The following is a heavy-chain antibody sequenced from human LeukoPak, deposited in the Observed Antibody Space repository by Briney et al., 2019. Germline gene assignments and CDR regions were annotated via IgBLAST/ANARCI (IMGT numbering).Heavy chain of an antibody. CDR3: AKDLAARTRSPFDY. J-gene: IGHJ4*02. Sequence: PGGSLRLSCAASGFTFSSYAMSWVRQAPGKGLELVSAISGSGGSTYYADSVKGRFTISRDNSKNTLYLQMNSLRAEDTAVYYCAKDLAARTRSPFDYWGQGTLVTVSS. V-gene: IGHV3-23*01. D-gene: IGHD6-13*01. CDR1: GFTFSSYA. CDR2: ISGSGGST.